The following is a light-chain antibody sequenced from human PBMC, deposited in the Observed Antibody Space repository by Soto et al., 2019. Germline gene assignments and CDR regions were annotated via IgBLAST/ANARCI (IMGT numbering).Light chain of an antibody. J-gene: IGKJ1*01. V-gene: IGKV1-5*03. CDR1: QSISSW. Sequence: DIQMTQSPSTLSASVGDRVTITCRASQSISSWLAWYQQKPGQAPKLLIYKASTLQSGVPSRFSGSGSGTEFTLAISSLQPDDSETYYCQQYNDNWTFGQGTKVKIK. CDR3: QQYNDNWT. CDR2: KAS.